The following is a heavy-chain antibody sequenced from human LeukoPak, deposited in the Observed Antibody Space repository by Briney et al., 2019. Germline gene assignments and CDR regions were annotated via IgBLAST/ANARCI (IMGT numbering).Heavy chain of an antibody. Sequence: GGSLRLSCAASGFTFSSYAMSWVRQAPGKGLEWVSAISGSGGSTYYADSVKGRFTISRDNSENTLYLQMNSLRAEDTAVYYCAKLEGIDSSGYYYNWGQGTLVTVSS. CDR1: GFTFSSYA. D-gene: IGHD3-22*01. CDR2: ISGSGGST. J-gene: IGHJ4*02. V-gene: IGHV3-23*01. CDR3: AKLEGIDSSGYYYN.